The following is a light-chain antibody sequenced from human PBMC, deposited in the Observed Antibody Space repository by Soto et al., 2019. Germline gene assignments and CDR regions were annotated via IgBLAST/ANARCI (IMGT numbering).Light chain of an antibody. CDR2: GIS. CDR3: QQYLDWPLT. J-gene: IGKJ4*01. CDR1: QSLATN. V-gene: IGKV3-15*01. Sequence: EIVMTQSPVTLSVSPGERVTLSCRARQSLATNLAWYQQKPGQTPRLVIYGISARASGIPGRFSGSGFGTDFTLTISSLQPEDSAVYYCQQYLDWPLTFGGGTKVEI.